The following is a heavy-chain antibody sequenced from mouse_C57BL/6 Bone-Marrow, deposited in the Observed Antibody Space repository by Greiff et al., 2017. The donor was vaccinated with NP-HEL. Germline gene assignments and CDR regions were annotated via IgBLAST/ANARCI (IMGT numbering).Heavy chain of an antibody. V-gene: IGHV1-59*01. Sequence: QVQLQQPGAELVRPGTSVKLSCKASGYTFTSYWMHWVKQRPGQGLEWIGVIDPSDSYTNYNQKFKGKATLTVDTSSSTAYMQLSSLTSEDSAVYYCAFDYYGSSYIPDWFAYWGQGTLVTVSA. D-gene: IGHD1-1*01. CDR2: IDPSDSYT. J-gene: IGHJ3*01. CDR3: AFDYYGSSYIPDWFAY. CDR1: GYTFTSYW.